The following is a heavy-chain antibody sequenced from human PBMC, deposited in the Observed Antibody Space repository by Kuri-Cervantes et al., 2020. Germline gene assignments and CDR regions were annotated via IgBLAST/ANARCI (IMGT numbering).Heavy chain of an antibody. V-gene: IGHV3-11*04. CDR2: ISSSGSTI. J-gene: IGHJ5*02. Sequence: GESLKISCAASGFTFSDYYMSWIRQAPGKGLEWVSYISSSGSTIYYADSVKGRFTISRDNAKNSLYLQMNSLRDEDTAVYYCASLYSSSWRNWFDPWGQGTLVTVSS. D-gene: IGHD6-13*01. CDR1: GFTFSDYY. CDR3: ASLYSSSWRNWFDP.